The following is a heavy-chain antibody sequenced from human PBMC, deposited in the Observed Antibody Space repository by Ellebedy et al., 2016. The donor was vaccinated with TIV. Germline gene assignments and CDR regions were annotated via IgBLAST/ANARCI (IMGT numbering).Heavy chain of an antibody. CDR3: ARVWGGGYSGFDRTRYYFDY. V-gene: IGHV1-18*04. CDR2: ISAYNVNR. J-gene: IGHJ4*02. Sequence: AASVKVSCKASGYTFTSYGISWVRQAPGQGLEWMGWISAYNVNRKYAQNLQGRVTMTTDTSTSTVYMELRSLRSDDTAVYYCARVWGGGYSGFDRTRYYFDYWGQGTLVTVSS. D-gene: IGHD5-12*01. CDR1: GYTFTSYG.